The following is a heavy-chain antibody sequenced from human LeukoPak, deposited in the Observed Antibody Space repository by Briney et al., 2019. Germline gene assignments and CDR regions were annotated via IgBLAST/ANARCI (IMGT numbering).Heavy chain of an antibody. CDR2: ISAYNGHT. Sequence: ASVKASCKASGYTFSSYGISWVRQAPGQGLEWMGWISAYNGHTNYAQKLQGRVTMTTDTSTSTAYMELRSLRSDDTAVYYCARGGRWELPRPYAFDIWGQGTKVTVSS. V-gene: IGHV1-18*01. CDR1: GYTFSSYG. CDR3: ARGGRWELPRPYAFDI. J-gene: IGHJ3*02. D-gene: IGHD2-15*01.